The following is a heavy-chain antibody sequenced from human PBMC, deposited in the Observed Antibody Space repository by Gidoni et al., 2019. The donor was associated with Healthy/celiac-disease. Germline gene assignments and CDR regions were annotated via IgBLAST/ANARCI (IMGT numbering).Heavy chain of an antibody. CDR1: GCTFSSYS. CDR3: ARYYYDSSGSEDY. D-gene: IGHD3-22*01. Sequence: EVQLVESGGGLVQPGGSMRLSCAAAGCTFSSYSMNWVRQAPGKGLEWVSYISSSSSTIYYADSVKGRFTISRDNAKNSLYLQMNSLRAEDTAVYYCARYYYDSSGSEDYWGQGTLVTVSS. J-gene: IGHJ4*02. V-gene: IGHV3-48*01. CDR2: ISSSSSTI.